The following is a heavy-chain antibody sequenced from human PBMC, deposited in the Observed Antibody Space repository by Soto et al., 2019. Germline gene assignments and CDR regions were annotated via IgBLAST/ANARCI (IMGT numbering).Heavy chain of an antibody. CDR3: ARKVVGSTSRPDYWYFEL. CDR2: ISGGGDAT. V-gene: IGHV3-23*01. J-gene: IGHJ2*01. Sequence: EVQLLESGGDSVQPGGSVRLSCAGSGFTFINYAMNWVRQAPGKGLEWVSTISGGGDATFFAGSVRGRFTFSRDNSKNTVTLQMNSLGVDDTAVYYCARKVVGSTSRPDYWYFELWGRGTLVTVSS. D-gene: IGHD2-21*01. CDR1: GFTFINYA.